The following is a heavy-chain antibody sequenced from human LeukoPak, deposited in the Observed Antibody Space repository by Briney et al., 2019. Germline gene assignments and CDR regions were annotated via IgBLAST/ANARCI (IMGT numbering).Heavy chain of an antibody. Sequence: ASVKVSCKASGYTFTGYYMHWVRQAPGQGLEWMGWINPNSGGTNYAQKFQGRVTMTRDTSISTTYMELSRLRSDDTAVYYCARGSGLDYDAFDIWGQGTMVTVSS. CDR1: GYTFTGYY. D-gene: IGHD6-19*01. V-gene: IGHV1-2*02. J-gene: IGHJ3*02. CDR2: INPNSGGT. CDR3: ARGSGLDYDAFDI.